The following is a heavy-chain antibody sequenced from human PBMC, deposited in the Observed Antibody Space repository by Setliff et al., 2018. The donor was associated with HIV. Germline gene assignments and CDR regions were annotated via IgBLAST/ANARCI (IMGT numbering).Heavy chain of an antibody. CDR2: VYYTGSA. V-gene: IGHV4-38-2*02. Sequence: SETLSLTCTVSGYSISSGYYWGWIRQPPGKGLEWIGHVYYTGSANYNPSLKSRVTISVDTSKNQISLKLTSVTAADTAVYFCARDRAVADDFDCWGQGTLVTVSS. CDR3: ARDRAVADDFDC. J-gene: IGHJ4*02. CDR1: GYSISSGYY. D-gene: IGHD6-19*01.